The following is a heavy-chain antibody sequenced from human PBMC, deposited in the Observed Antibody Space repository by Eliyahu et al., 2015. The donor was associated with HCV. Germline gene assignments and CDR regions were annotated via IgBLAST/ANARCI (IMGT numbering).Heavy chain of an antibody. CDR3: AKGGGDFGDSYLDC. V-gene: IGHV3-43*02. J-gene: IGHJ4*02. CDR2: ISGDGTAR. CDR1: EFTFDNYA. D-gene: IGHD4-17*01. Sequence: EVQLLESGGAVVQPGGSLRLSCAASEFTFDNYAMHWVRQVPGKGLGWVSLISGDGTARYYIDSVKGRFTISKDNTKNSLHLQMNSLRTEDTGFYYCAKGGGDFGDSYLDCWGQGTLVTVSS.